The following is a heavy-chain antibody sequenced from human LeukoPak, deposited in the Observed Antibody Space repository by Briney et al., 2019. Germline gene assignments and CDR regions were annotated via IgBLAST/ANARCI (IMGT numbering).Heavy chain of an antibody. V-gene: IGHV1-46*01. D-gene: IGHD5-24*01. CDR3: ARDPEMATVSNWFDP. Sequence: ASVKVSCKASGYTFTSYYMHWVRQAPGQGLEWMGIINPSGGSTSYAQKFQGRVTMTRDTSTSTVYMELSSLRSEDTAVYYCARDPEMATVSNWFDPWGQGTLVTVSS. J-gene: IGHJ5*02. CDR2: INPSGGST. CDR1: GYTFTSYY.